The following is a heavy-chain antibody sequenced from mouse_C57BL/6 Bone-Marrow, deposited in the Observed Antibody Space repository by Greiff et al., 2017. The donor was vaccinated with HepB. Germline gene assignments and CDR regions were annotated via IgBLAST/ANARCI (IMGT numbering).Heavy chain of an antibody. D-gene: IGHD1-1*01. CDR3: ARKDYGSSYDAMDY. CDR2: IHPNSGST. Sequence: QVQLKQPGAELVKPGASVKLSCKASGYTFTSYWMHWVKQRPGQGLEWIGMIHPNSGSTNYNEKFKSKATLTVDKSSSTAYMQLSSLTSEDSAVYYSARKDYGSSYDAMDYWGQGTSVTVSS. CDR1: GYTFTSYW. J-gene: IGHJ4*01. V-gene: IGHV1-64*01.